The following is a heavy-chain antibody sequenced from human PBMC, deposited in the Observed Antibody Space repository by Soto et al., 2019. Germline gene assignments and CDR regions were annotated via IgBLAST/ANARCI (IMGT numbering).Heavy chain of an antibody. J-gene: IGHJ1*01. Sequence: GGSLRLSCAASGFTASSNYMSWVRQAPGKGLEWVSVIYSGGSAYYVDSVKGRFTISRDNPKNTLYLQMNSLRAEDTAVYYCARGSKSSGWPSAEYFQHWGQGTLGTGSS. V-gene: IGHV3-66*01. D-gene: IGHD6-19*01. CDR1: GFTASSNY. CDR2: IYSGGSA. CDR3: ARGSKSSGWPSAEYFQH.